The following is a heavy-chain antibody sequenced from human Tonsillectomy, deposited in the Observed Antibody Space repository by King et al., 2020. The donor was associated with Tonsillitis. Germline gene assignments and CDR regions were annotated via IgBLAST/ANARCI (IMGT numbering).Heavy chain of an antibody. CDR1: GFSFSSYG. J-gene: IGHJ4*02. D-gene: IGHD6-13*01. CDR3: ATSHSSSWYYCDY. CDR2: IRHDGSKK. V-gene: IGHV3-30*02. Sequence: VQLVESGGGVVQRGGSLRLSCGASGFSFSSYGMHWVRQAPGKGLEWVAFIRHDGSKKYYADSVQGRFTISRDNSKNTLYLQMNSLRAEDTAVYYCATSHSSSWYYCDYWGQGTLVTVSS.